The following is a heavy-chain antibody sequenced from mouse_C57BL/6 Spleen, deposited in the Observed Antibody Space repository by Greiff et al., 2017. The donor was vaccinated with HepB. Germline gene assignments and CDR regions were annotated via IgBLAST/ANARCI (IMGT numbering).Heavy chain of an antibody. Sequence: EVQLQQSGAELVKSRAPFKLSCTSSSLNIKDTYMHCREQWPEQGLEWIGRIDPPNGHTKYDPHFQGNATITSDTSSNTAYLQLSSLTSEDTAVYYCARMARKWGQGNTLTVSS. CDR1: SLNIKDTY. CDR3: ARMARK. V-gene: IGHV14-3*02. J-gene: IGHJ2*01. CDR2: IDPPNGHT.